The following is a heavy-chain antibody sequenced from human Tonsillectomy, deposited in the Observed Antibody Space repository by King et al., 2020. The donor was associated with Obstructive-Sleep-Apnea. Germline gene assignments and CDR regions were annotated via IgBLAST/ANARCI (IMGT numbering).Heavy chain of an antibody. CDR3: ANGTPRYCSGGSCPNAFDI. D-gene: IGHD2-15*01. CDR2: IRYDGSNK. CDR1: GFTFSSYG. Sequence: VQLVESGGGVVQPGRSLRLSCAASGFTFSSYGMHWVRQAPGKGLEWVAFIRYDGSNKYYADSVKGRFTISRDNSKNTLYLQMNRLRAEDTAVYYCANGTPRYCSGGSCPNAFDIWGQGTMVTVSS. J-gene: IGHJ3*02. V-gene: IGHV3-30*02.